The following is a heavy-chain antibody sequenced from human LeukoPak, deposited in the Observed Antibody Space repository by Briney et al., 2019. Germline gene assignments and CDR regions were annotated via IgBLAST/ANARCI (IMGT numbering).Heavy chain of an antibody. Sequence: PGGSLRLSCAASRFTFSSYGMHWVRQAPGNGLEGVALISYDGSNKYYTDSVKGRFTISRDNSKNTLYLQMDSLRAEDTAVYYCAKDRGYSYGYFDYWGQGTLVTVSS. CDR3: AKDRGYSYGYFDY. CDR2: ISYDGSNK. V-gene: IGHV3-30*18. CDR1: RFTFSSYG. D-gene: IGHD5-18*01. J-gene: IGHJ4*02.